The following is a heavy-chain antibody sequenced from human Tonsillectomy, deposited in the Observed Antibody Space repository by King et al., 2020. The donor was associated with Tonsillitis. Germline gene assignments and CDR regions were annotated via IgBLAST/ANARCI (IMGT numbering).Heavy chain of an antibody. CDR2: IYHTGST. D-gene: IGHD3-16*01. J-gene: IGHJ4*02. CDR3: AKTRGGESNAYYDY. Sequence: QLQESGPRLVKPSETLSLTCTVSDFSISIGYYWGWLRQPPGKGLEGIGKIYHTGSTYYNPSLKSRVTISVDTSKNHFSLNLSTGTAADTAVYYCAKTRGGESNAYYDYWGQGTLVTVSA. V-gene: IGHV4-38-2*02. CDR1: DFSISIGYY.